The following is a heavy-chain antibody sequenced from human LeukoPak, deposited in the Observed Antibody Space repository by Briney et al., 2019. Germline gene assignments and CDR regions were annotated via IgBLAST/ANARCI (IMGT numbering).Heavy chain of an antibody. Sequence: ETLPLTCAVYGGSFSGYYWSWVRQAPGKGLEWVSGIYGNGGRTFYADSVKGRFTISSDNSKNMLFLHMDSLRAEDTALYYCAKDLKPDGVWDVDYWGQGTLVTVSS. CDR1: GGSFSGYY. CDR2: IYGNGGRT. D-gene: IGHD1-14*01. CDR3: AKDLKPDGVWDVDY. J-gene: IGHJ4*02. V-gene: IGHV3-23*01.